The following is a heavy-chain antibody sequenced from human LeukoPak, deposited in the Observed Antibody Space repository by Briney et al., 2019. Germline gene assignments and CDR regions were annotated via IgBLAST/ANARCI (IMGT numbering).Heavy chain of an antibody. CDR1: GYTLTELS. CDR2: FDPEDGET. J-gene: IGHJ5*02. CDR3: ATSQLKKIMITFGGVIVKYNWFDP. D-gene: IGHD3-16*02. V-gene: IGHV1-24*01. Sequence: ASVKVSCKVSGYTLTELSMHWVRQAPGKGLEWMEGFDPEDGETIYAQKFQGRVTMTEDTSTDTAYMEMSSLRSEDTAVYYCATSQLKKIMITFGGVIVKYNWFDPWGQGTLVTVSS.